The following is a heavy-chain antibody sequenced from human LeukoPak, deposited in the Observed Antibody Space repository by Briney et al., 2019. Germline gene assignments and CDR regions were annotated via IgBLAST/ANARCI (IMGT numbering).Heavy chain of an antibody. CDR3: ARKIAVAGYFDY. Sequence: SGGSLRLSCAASGFTFSSSSMNWVRQAPGKGLEWVSSISSSSSYIYYADSVKGRFTISRDNAKNSQYLQMNSLRAEYTAVYYCARKIAVAGYFDYWGQGTLVTVSS. J-gene: IGHJ4*02. D-gene: IGHD6-19*01. V-gene: IGHV3-21*01. CDR1: GFTFSSSS. CDR2: ISSSSSYI.